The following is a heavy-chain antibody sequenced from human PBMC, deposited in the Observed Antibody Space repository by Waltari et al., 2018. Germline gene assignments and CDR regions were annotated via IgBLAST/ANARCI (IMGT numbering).Heavy chain of an antibody. D-gene: IGHD1-26*01. CDR2: ISGSGGST. V-gene: IGHV3-23*01. J-gene: IGHJ4*02. CDR3: ANDFQVGATGFDY. Sequence: EVQLLESGGGLVQPGGSLRLSCAASGFTFSSYAMSWVRQAPGKGLEWVSAISGSGGSTYYADSVMGRFTISRDNSKNTLYLQMNSLRAEDTAVYYCANDFQVGATGFDYWGQGTLVTVSS. CDR1: GFTFSSYA.